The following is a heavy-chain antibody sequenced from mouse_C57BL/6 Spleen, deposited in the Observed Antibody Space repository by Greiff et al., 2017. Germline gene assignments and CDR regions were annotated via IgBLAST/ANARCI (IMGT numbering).Heavy chain of an antibody. CDR1: GYTFTSYW. Sequence: QVQLQQPGAELVRPGSSVKLSCKASGYTFTSYWMHWVKQRPIQGLEWIGNIDPSDSETHYNQKFKDKATLTVDKSSSTAYMQLSSLTSEDSAVYYCARGGFFYQGAYWGQGTLVTVSA. CDR3: ARGGFFYQGAY. J-gene: IGHJ3*01. D-gene: IGHD2-3*01. CDR2: IDPSDSET. V-gene: IGHV1-52*01.